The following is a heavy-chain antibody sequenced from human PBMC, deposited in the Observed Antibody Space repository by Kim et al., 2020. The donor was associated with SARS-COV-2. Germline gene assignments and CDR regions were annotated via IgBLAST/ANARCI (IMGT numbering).Heavy chain of an antibody. Sequence: GGSLRLSCAASGFTFSSYAMHWVRQAPGKGLEWVAVISYDGSNKYYADSVKGRFTIFRDNSKNTLYLQMNSLRAEDTAVYYCASPVEPGIAVAPDYWGQGTLVTVSS. D-gene: IGHD6-19*01. CDR3: ASPVEPGIAVAPDY. J-gene: IGHJ4*02. CDR1: GFTFSSYA. V-gene: IGHV3-30*04. CDR2: ISYDGSNK.